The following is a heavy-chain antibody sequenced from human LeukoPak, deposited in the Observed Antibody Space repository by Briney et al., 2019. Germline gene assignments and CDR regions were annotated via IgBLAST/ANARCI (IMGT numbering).Heavy chain of an antibody. D-gene: IGHD5-12*01. CDR1: GFTFSGSD. Sequence: GGSLRLSCAAYGFTFSGSDMHWVPQAPGKGLEWVVRTRSKANSYATAYAASVKGRFTISRDDSKNTAYLQMNSLKTEDTAVYYCSRRDSGYDYWGQGTLVTVSS. CDR2: TRSKANSYAT. CDR3: SRRDSGYDY. J-gene: IGHJ4*02. V-gene: IGHV3-73*01.